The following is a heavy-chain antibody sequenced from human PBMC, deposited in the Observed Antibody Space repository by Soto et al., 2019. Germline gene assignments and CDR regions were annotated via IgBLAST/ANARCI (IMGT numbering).Heavy chain of an antibody. Sequence: SETLSLTCSVSGVSITSYYWSWIRQSAGEGLEWMGRINTDGLSTYSPSFKSRLTMSLDTSKNQVSLRLISVTAADTAVYFCARVPVAVAATEDYYGLDVWGQGTTVTVSS. CDR1: GVSITSYY. J-gene: IGHJ6*02. CDR2: INTDGLS. V-gene: IGHV4-4*07. CDR3: ARVPVAVAATEDYYGLDV. D-gene: IGHD2-15*01.